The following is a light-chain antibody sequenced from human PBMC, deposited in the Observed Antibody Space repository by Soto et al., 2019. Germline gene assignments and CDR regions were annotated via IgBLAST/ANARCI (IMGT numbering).Light chain of an antibody. J-gene: IGKJ5*01. CDR3: QQYGSSPIT. CDR1: ERVSSSY. Sequence: IVLTQSPATMSFSPGERATLSCWASERVSSSYVAWYQMKAGLAPRLLIHDASTRASGIPDRFRGSKSGTDFTLTIRGLEPEDAALYYCQQYGSSPITFGQGTRLEIK. CDR2: DAS. V-gene: IGKV3D-20*01.